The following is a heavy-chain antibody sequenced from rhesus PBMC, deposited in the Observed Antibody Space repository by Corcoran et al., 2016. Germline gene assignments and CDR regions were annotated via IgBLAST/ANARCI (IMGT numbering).Heavy chain of an antibody. CDR2: ISYSGST. D-gene: IGHD6-25*01. V-gene: IGHV4-122*02. CDR1: GYSISSGYG. Sequence: QLQLQESGPGLVKPSETLSLTCAVSGYSISSGYGWSWIRQPPGKGLEWIGYISYSGSTCYNPSLKSRVTISRDTSKNQFSLKLSSVTAADTAVYYCARDWERQPFDYWGQGVLVTVSS. J-gene: IGHJ4*01. CDR3: ARDWERQPFDY.